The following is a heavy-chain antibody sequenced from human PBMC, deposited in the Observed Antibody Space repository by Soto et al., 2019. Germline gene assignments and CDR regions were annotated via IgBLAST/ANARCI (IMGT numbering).Heavy chain of an antibody. Sequence: GGSLRLSCAASGFTFSSYSMNWVRQAPGKGLEWVSYISSSSSTIYYADSVKGRFTISRDNAKNSLYLQMNSLRDEDTAVYYCARDRLLWFGELQEFVPFDYWGQGTLVTVSS. J-gene: IGHJ4*02. CDR2: ISSSSSTI. D-gene: IGHD3-10*01. CDR3: ARDRLLWFGELQEFVPFDY. CDR1: GFTFSSYS. V-gene: IGHV3-48*02.